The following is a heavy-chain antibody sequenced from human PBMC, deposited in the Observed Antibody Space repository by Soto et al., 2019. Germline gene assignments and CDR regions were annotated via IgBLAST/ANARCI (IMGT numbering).Heavy chain of an antibody. D-gene: IGHD3-9*01. CDR2: ISGSGGST. Sequence: GGSLRLSCAASGFTFSSYAMSWVRQAPGKGLEWVSAISGSGGSTYYADSVKGRFTISRDNSKNTLYLQMNSLRAEDTAVYYCAKGLTYYDILTGYYNQFIYYFDYWGQGTLVTVSS. CDR1: GFTFSSYA. V-gene: IGHV3-23*01. J-gene: IGHJ4*02. CDR3: AKGLTYYDILTGYYNQFIYYFDY.